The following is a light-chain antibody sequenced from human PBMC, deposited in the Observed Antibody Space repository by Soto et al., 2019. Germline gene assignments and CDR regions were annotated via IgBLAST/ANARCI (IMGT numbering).Light chain of an antibody. V-gene: IGKV3-11*01. Sequence: EIVLTQSPATLSLSPGERATLSCRANQSVSSYLAWYQQKPGRAPRLLIYDASNRATGIPARFSGSGSGTDFTLTISSLEPEDFAVYYCQQRSNWPWTFGQGTKVEIK. CDR1: QSVSSY. CDR2: DAS. CDR3: QQRSNWPWT. J-gene: IGKJ1*01.